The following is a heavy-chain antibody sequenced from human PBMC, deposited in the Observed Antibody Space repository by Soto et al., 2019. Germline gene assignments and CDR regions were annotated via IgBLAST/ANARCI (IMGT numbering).Heavy chain of an antibody. V-gene: IGHV4-59*01. J-gene: IGHJ5*02. D-gene: IGHD6-6*01. CDR2: IYYSGST. CDR1: GGSISSYY. Sequence: PSETLSLTCTVSGGSISSYYWSWIRQPPGKGLEWIGYIYYSGSTNYNPSLKSRVTISVDTSKNQFSLKLSSVTAADTAVYYCARKRGLVWWFDPWGQGTLVTVSS. CDR3: ARKRGLVWWFDP.